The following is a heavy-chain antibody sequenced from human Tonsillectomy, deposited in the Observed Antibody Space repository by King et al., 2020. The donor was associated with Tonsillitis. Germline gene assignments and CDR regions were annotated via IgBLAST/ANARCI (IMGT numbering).Heavy chain of an antibody. CDR3: ARRSGGSYSHNWFDR. V-gene: IGHV4-39*07. D-gene: IGHD1-26*01. CDR2: IYYSGST. J-gene: IGHJ5*02. Sequence: QLQESGPGLVKPSETLSLTCTVSGGSISSSSYFWDWIRQPPGKGLEWIGGIYYSGSTYYNPSLKSRVTISVHTSKNQFSLNLTSVTAADTAVYYCARRSGGSYSHNWFDRWGQGTLVTVSS. CDR1: GGSISSSSYF.